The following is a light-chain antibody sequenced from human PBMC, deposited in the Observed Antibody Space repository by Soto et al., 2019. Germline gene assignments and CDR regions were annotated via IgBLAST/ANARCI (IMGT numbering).Light chain of an antibody. J-gene: IGKJ2*03. CDR1: QSLLYSSNNKNY. CDR2: WAS. V-gene: IGKV4-1*01. Sequence: DIVMTQSPDSLPVSLGARATINCKSSQSLLYSSNNKNYLAWYQQKPGQPTKLLIFWASTRESGVPDRFSGSGSGTDFTLTISRLQAADGAVYYCQQYYYTPYSFGQGTKLEIK. CDR3: QQYYYTPYS.